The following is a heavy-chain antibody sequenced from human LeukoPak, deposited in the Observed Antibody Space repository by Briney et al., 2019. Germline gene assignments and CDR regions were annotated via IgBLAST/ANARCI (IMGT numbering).Heavy chain of an antibody. D-gene: IGHD2-15*01. CDR2: IYDSGST. CDR1: GASIGSGDYY. Sequence: SETLSLTCTVSGASIGSGDYYWSWIRQPPGKGLEWIGYIYDSGSTYYNPSLKSRITISVDTSENRFSLKLSSVTATDTAVYYCARDCSGGSCYGAFDIWGQGTMVTVSS. J-gene: IGHJ3*02. CDR3: ARDCSGGSCYGAFDI. V-gene: IGHV4-30-4*01.